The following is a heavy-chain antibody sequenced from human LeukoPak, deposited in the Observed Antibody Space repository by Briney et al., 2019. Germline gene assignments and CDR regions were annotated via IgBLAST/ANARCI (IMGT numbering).Heavy chain of an antibody. V-gene: IGHV4-34*01. CDR1: GGSFSGYY. J-gene: IGHJ4*02. Sequence: KPSETLSLTCAVYGGSFSGYYWSWIRQPPGKGLDWIGEINHSGSTNYNPSLKSRVTVSVDTSKNQFSLKLSSVTAADTAVYYCARGLGFDYWGQGTLVTVSS. CDR3: ARGLGFDY. CDR2: INHSGST.